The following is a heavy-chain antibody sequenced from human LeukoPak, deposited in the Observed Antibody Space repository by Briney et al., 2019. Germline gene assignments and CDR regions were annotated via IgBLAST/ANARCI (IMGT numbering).Heavy chain of an antibody. Sequence: SVKVSXKASGGTFSSYAISWVRQAPGQGLEWMGGIIPIFGTANYAQKFQGRVTITTDESTSTAYMELSSLRSEDTAVYYCASDFYDGSSWYLDYWGQGTLVTVSS. J-gene: IGHJ4*02. CDR2: IIPIFGTA. CDR3: ASDFYDGSSWYLDY. CDR1: GGTFSSYA. V-gene: IGHV1-69*05. D-gene: IGHD6-13*01.